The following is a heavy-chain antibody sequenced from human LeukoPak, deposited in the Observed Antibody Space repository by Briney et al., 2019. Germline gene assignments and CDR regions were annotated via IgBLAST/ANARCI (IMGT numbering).Heavy chain of an antibody. J-gene: IGHJ4*02. CDR1: GFTFSCYN. Sequence: GGSLRLSCAASGFTFSCYNMNWVRQAPGKGLEWVSYISTSSSTIYYADSVKGRLTISRDNAKSSLFLQMSSLRAEDTAVYYCARDGPVVTSYYPFDYWVQGTLGTVSS. CDR2: ISTSSSTI. CDR3: ARDGPVVTSYYPFDY. D-gene: IGHD3-9*01. V-gene: IGHV3-48*04.